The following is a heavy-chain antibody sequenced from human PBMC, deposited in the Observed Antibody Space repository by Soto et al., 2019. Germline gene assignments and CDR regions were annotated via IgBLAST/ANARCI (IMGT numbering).Heavy chain of an antibody. D-gene: IGHD3-10*01. Sequence: SETLSLTCTVSGGSISSRSYYWGWIRKHTGKGLAWIGCIYYSGSTYYNPSFKSRVTISVDTSKNQFSLKLSSVTAADTAVYYCARHRGPMVRGVISNGFDPWGQGTLVTVSS. CDR1: GGSISSRSYY. J-gene: IGHJ5*02. CDR2: IYYSGST. CDR3: ARHRGPMVRGVISNGFDP. V-gene: IGHV4-39*01.